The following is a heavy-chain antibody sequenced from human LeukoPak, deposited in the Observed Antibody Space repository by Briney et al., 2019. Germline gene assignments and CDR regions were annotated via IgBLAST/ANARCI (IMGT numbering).Heavy chain of an antibody. D-gene: IGHD5-18*01. CDR3: AKLYNYGYIN. J-gene: IGHJ4*02. V-gene: IGHV3-66*01. Sequence: PGGSLRLSCAASGFTFSDYYMSWVRQAPGKELEWVSVIYSGGSTYYADSVKGRFTISRDNSKNTLYLQMDSLRTEDTAVYFCAKLYNYGYINWGQGTLVTVSS. CDR1: GFTFSDYY. CDR2: IYSGGST.